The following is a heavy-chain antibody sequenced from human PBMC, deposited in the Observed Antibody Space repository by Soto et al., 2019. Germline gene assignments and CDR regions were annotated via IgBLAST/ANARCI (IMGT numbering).Heavy chain of an antibody. CDR3: ARSPPGGYHSSYGLDV. V-gene: IGHV3-13*01. CDR2: MGNAGDT. D-gene: IGHD3-22*01. Sequence: EVQLVESGGGLVQPGGSLRLSCAASGFTFSSYDMHWVRQATGKGLEWVSAMGNAGDTYYPGSVKGRFTISRENAKNSLYLQMNSLRAGDTAAYYCARSPPGGYHSSYGLDVWGQGTTVTVSS. CDR1: GFTFSSYD. J-gene: IGHJ6*02.